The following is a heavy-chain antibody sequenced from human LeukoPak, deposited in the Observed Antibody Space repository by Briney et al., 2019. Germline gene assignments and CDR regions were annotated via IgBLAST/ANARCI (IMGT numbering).Heavy chain of an antibody. Sequence: SETLSLTCAVYGWSFNDYYWNWIRQPPGKGLEWIGEINARGDTNFNPSLKSRVTISVDTSKSQFSLRLTSMIAADTAVYYCARGQVPAARGYNWFDPWGQVTLVTVSS. J-gene: IGHJ5*02. V-gene: IGHV4-34*01. CDR1: GWSFNDYY. CDR3: ARGQVPAARGYNWFDP. CDR2: INARGDT. D-gene: IGHD2-2*01.